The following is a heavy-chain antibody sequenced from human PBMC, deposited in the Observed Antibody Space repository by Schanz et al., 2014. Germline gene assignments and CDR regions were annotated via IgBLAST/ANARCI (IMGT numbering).Heavy chain of an antibody. D-gene: IGHD2-8*02. Sequence: QVQLVESGGGLVKPGGSLRLSCAASGFIFNDYYMNWIRQAPGKGLEWLSYISRDGTTSYYADSVKGRFTISRDNAKNSLYLEMTSLRGEDTAVYYCTRDRGALVTHNDALNLWGQGTMVSVSS. J-gene: IGHJ3*01. CDR3: TRDRGALVTHNDALNL. CDR1: GFIFNDYY. CDR2: ISRDGTTS. V-gene: IGHV3-11*04.